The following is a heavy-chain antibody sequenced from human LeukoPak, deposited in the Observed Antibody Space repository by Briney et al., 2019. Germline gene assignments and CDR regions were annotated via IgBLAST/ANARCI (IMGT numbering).Heavy chain of an antibody. CDR2: IKQDGSEK. Sequence: PGGSLRLSCAASGFTFSSHWMSWVRQAPGKGLEWVANIKQDGSEKHYVDSVKGRLTISRDNAKNSLYLQMNSLRAEDTAVYYCATDSRIVGATGASDIWGQGTMVTVSS. CDR1: GFTFSSHW. J-gene: IGHJ3*02. V-gene: IGHV3-7*01. D-gene: IGHD1-26*01. CDR3: ATDSRIVGATGASDI.